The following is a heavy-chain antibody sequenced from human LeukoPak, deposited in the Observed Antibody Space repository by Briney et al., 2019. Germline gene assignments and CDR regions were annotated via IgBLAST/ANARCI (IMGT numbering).Heavy chain of an antibody. V-gene: IGHV1-2*02. CDR3: ARDRGACSGGSCYSSGWFDP. Sequence: RASVKVFCKASGYTFTGYYMHWVRQAPGQGLEWMGWINPNSGGTNYAQKFQGRVTMTRDTSISTAYMELSRLRSDDTAVYYCARDRGACSGGSCYSSGWFDPWGQGTLVTVSS. CDR1: GYTFTGYY. D-gene: IGHD2-15*01. CDR2: INPNSGGT. J-gene: IGHJ5*02.